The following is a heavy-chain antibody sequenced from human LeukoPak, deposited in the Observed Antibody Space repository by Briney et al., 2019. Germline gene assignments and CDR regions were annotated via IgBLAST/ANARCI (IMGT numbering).Heavy chain of an antibody. CDR2: ISSSSSYI. CDR1: GFTFSSYS. CDR3: ARDPESDSSGWPVDY. D-gene: IGHD6-19*01. V-gene: IGHV3-21*01. Sequence: PGGSLRLSCAASGFTFSSYSMNWVRQAPGKGLEWVSSISSSSSYIYYADSVKGRFTISRDNAKNSLYLQMNSLRAEDTAVYYCARDPESDSSGWPVDYWGQGTLVTVSS. J-gene: IGHJ4*02.